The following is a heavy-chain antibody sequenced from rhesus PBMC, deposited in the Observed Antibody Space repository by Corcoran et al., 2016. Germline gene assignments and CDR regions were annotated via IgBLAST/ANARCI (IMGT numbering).Heavy chain of an antibody. V-gene: IGHV2-174*01. CDR3: TRRPTWGFEFDF. J-gene: IGHJ4*01. Sequence: QVTLKESGPALVKPTQTLTLTCPFSGFSLPTSGMGVGWVRHPPGKALEWLEFIYWDDDKRYSTSRKTRVTISKDTSKNQVVLTMTNMDPVDTATYYCTRRPTWGFEFDFWGQGVLVTVSS. D-gene: IGHD7-45*01. CDR2: IYWDDDK. CDR1: GFSLPTSGMG.